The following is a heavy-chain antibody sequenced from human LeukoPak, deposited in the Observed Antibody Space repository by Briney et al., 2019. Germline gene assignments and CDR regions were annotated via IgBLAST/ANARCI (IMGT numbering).Heavy chain of an antibody. Sequence: GRSLRLSCAASGFTFSSYAMHWVRQAPGKGLEWVAVISYDGSNKYYADSVKGRFTISRDNAKNSLYLQMNSLRAEDTAVYYCARAMYSNSPVGYWGQGTLVTVSS. D-gene: IGHD6-13*01. V-gene: IGHV3-30-3*01. CDR3: ARAMYSNSPVGY. CDR2: ISYDGSNK. CDR1: GFTFSSYA. J-gene: IGHJ4*02.